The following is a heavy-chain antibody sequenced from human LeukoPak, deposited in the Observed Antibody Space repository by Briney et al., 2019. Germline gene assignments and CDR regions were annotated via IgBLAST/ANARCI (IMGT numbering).Heavy chain of an antibody. D-gene: IGHD3-3*01. V-gene: IGHV4-34*01. Sequence: SETLSLTCAVYGESFSGYYWSWIRQPPGKRLEWIGEINHSGRTNYDPSLKSRATISVDASKNQFSLKLSSVTAADTAVYYCYASITIFGVVTDDYWGQGTLVTVSS. CDR2: INHSGRT. CDR3: YASITIFGVVTDDY. J-gene: IGHJ4*02. CDR1: GESFSGYY.